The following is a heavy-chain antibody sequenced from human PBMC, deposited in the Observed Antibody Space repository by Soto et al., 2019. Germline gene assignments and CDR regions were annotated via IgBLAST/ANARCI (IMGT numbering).Heavy chain of an antibody. CDR2: INHSGST. Sequence: SETLSLTCAVYGGSFSGYYWSWIRQPPGKGLEWIGEINHSGSTNYNPSLKSRVTISVDTSKNQFSLKLSSVTAADTAVYYCARVILWFGELSYFDYWGQGTLVTVSS. V-gene: IGHV4-34*01. J-gene: IGHJ4*02. CDR1: GGSFSGYY. D-gene: IGHD3-10*01. CDR3: ARVILWFGELSYFDY.